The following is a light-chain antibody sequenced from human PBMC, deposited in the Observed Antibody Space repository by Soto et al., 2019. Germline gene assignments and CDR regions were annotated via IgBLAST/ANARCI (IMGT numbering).Light chain of an antibody. CDR3: QQRSNWPPFT. CDR1: QSIGSY. Sequence: EIVLTQSPATLSLSPGERATLSCRASQSIGSYLAWYQQKPGQAPRLLLYDVSNRAPGIPARFSGSGSGTDFTLTISSLEPEDFAVYYCQQRSNWPPFTFGPGTKVDIK. J-gene: IGKJ3*01. CDR2: DVS. V-gene: IGKV3-11*01.